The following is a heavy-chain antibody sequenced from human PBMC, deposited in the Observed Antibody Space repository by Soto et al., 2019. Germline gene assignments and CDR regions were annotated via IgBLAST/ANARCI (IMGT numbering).Heavy chain of an antibody. V-gene: IGHV4-59*01. Sequence: SATLSVTCTFSGTSIRSYYWSWILQPPGKGLEWIANIHYSGTTNYNPSLASRVTLSVDTSKNQFSLKMTSVTAADRATYFCAGYNSYVIAEWG. D-gene: IGHD6-13*01. J-gene: IGHJ6*01. CDR3: AGYNSYVIAE. CDR2: IHYSGTT. CDR1: GTSIRSYY.